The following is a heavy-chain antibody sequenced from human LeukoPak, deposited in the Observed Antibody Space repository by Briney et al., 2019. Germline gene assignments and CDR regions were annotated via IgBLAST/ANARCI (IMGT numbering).Heavy chain of an antibody. Sequence: ASVKVSCKASGYTFTSYGISWVRQSPGQGLEWMGWISAYNGNTNYAQKLQGRVTMTTDTSTSTAYMELRSLRSDDTAVYYCARIDSVTADHYYMDVWGKGTTVTVSS. D-gene: IGHD3-22*01. CDR2: ISAYNGNT. J-gene: IGHJ6*03. V-gene: IGHV1-18*01. CDR1: GYTFTSYG. CDR3: ARIDSVTADHYYMDV.